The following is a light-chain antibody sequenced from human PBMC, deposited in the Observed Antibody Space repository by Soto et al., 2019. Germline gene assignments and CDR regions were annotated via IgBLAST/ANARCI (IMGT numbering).Light chain of an antibody. CDR3: QQTYSVPPT. V-gene: IGKV1-39*01. CDR1: QHVATY. Sequence: DIHVTQSPSSLSASVGDRVTLTCRTSQHVATYLNWYQQKSGRAPTLLIYSSSGLQPGVSPRFSGSGSGTDFTLTNSSLQSEDFATYFCQQTYSVPPTFGQGTTVDFK. CDR2: SSS. J-gene: IGKJ1*01.